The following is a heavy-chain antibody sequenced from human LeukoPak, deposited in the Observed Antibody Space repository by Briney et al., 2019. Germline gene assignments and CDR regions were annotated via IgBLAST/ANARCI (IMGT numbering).Heavy chain of an antibody. D-gene: IGHD6-19*01. J-gene: IGHJ5*02. Sequence: SETLSLTCTVSGGSISSSSYYWGWIRQPPGKGLEWIGSIYYSGSTYYNPSLKSRVTISVDTSKNQFSLKLSSVTAADTAVYYCARHASSGWSLNWSDPWGQGTLVTVSS. V-gene: IGHV4-39*01. CDR2: IYYSGST. CDR1: GGSISSSSYY. CDR3: ARHASSGWSLNWSDP.